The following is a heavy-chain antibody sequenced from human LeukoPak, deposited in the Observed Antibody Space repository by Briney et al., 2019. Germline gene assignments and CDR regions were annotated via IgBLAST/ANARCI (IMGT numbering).Heavy chain of an antibody. CDR2: IRSKAYGGTT. CDR3: AVGGSGRSTRNYFDY. CDR1: GFTFGDYA. Sequence: GGSLRLSCTASGFTFGDYAMSWVRQAPGKGLEWVGFIRSKAYGGTTEYAASVKGRFTISRDDSKSIAYLQMNSLKTEDTAVYYCAVGGSGRSTRNYFDYWGQGTLVTVSS. D-gene: IGHD6-19*01. J-gene: IGHJ4*02. V-gene: IGHV3-49*04.